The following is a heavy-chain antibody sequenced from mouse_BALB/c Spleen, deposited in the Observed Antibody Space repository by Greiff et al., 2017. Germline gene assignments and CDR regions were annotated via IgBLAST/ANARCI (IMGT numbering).Heavy chain of an antibody. CDR1: GFNIKDTY. Sequence: EVKLMESGAELVKPGASVKLSCTASGFNIKDTYMHWVKQRPEQGLEWIGRIDPANGNTKYDPKFQGKATITADTSSNTAYLQLSSLTSEDTAVYYCARMSGTTNYWGQGTTLTVSS. D-gene: IGHD1-1*01. CDR3: ARMSGTTNY. J-gene: IGHJ2*01. CDR2: IDPANGNT. V-gene: IGHV14-3*02.